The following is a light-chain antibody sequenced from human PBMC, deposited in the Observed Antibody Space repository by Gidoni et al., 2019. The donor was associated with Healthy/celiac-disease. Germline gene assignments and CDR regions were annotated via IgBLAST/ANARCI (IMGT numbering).Light chain of an antibody. CDR3: QLKDT. CDR1: QSVIIY. J-gene: IGKJ2*01. Sequence: EIVLTQSPATLSLSPGERATLSCRASQSVIIYLAWYQQKPGQAPRLLIYDASNRANGIPARFSGSGLGTDFPLTISSREPEDFAVYYCQLKDTFXQXTKLEIK. CDR2: DAS. V-gene: IGKV3-11*01.